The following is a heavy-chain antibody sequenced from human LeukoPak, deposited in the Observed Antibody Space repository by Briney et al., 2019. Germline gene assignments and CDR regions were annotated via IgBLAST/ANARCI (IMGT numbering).Heavy chain of an antibody. D-gene: IGHD3-22*01. CDR2: ISYDGSNK. Sequence: GGSLRLSCAASGFTFSSYEMHWVRQAPGKGLEWVAVISYDGSNKYYADSVKGRFTISRDNSKNTLYLQMNSLRAEDTAVYYCARAGRSLWGPRTMSFDYWGQGTLVTVSS. CDR1: GFTFSSYE. V-gene: IGHV3-30*04. J-gene: IGHJ4*02. CDR3: ARAGRSLWGPRTMSFDY.